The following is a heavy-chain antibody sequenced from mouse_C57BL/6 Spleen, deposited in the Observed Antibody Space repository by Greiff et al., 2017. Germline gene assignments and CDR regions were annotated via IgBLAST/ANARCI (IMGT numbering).Heavy chain of an antibody. CDR3: ARSAVRGDAMDY. J-gene: IGHJ4*01. V-gene: IGHV1-81*01. CDR1: GYTFTSYG. D-gene: IGHD2-14*01. CDR2: IYPRSGNT. Sequence: VMLVESGAELARPGASVKLSCKASGYTFTSYGISWVKQRTGQGLEWIGEIYPRSGNTYYNEKFKGKATLTADKSSSTAYMELRSLTSEDSAVYFCARSAVRGDAMDYWGQGTSVTVSS.